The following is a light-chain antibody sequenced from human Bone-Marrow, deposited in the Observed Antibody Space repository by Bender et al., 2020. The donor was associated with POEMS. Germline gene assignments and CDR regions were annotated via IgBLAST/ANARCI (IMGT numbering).Light chain of an antibody. CDR2: DVS. CDR1: SHDIGGYNY. V-gene: IGLV2-14*03. Sequence: QSALTQPASVSGSPGQSVTISCTGTSHDIGGYNYVSWYQQHPGEAPKVIIYDVSNRPSGVSNRFSGSKSGNTASLTISGLQAEDEADYYCSSYTGSSTVLFGGGTKVTVL. CDR3: SSYTGSSTVL. J-gene: IGLJ2*01.